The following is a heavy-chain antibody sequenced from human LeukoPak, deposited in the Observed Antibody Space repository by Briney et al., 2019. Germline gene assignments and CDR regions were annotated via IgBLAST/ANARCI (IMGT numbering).Heavy chain of an antibody. CDR3: AKGGKWDVTPFDY. D-gene: IGHD1-26*01. CDR1: GFTFSSYV. Sequence: PGGSLRLSCETAGFTFSSYVMHWVRRTPGKGLVWVSRISHDGIISYADSVKGRFTISRDNSKNTLYLQVNSLRAEDTAVYYCAKGGKWDVTPFDYWGQGTLVTVSS. CDR2: ISHDGII. V-gene: IGHV3-74*01. J-gene: IGHJ4*02.